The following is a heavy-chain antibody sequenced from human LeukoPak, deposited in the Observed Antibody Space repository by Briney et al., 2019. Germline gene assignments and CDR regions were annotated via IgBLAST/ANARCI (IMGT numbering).Heavy chain of an antibody. J-gene: IGHJ4*02. D-gene: IGHD4-23*01. CDR1: GGSFTGYH. V-gene: IGHV4-34*01. CDR3: ARDPTTVVTVPYYFDF. Sequence: SETLSLACAVYGGSFTGYHWNWIRQSPQRGLEWIGEINHRGHPHYNPSLESRLTISVDTSKNQFSLTLKSVTAADTAVYFCARDPTTVVTVPYYFDFWGQGTPVTVSS. CDR2: INHRGHP.